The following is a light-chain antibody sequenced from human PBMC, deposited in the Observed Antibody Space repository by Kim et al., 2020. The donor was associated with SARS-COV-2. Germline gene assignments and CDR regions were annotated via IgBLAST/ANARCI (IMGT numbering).Light chain of an antibody. V-gene: IGKV4-1*01. CDR3: QHQAT. J-gene: IGKJ2*01. CDR1: QSVLHSSNNKNY. Sequence: DIVMTQSPDSLAVSLGERATINCKSSQSVLHSSNNKNYLTWYQQKPGQPPKLLIYWASTRESGVSDRFSGSGSGTDFTLTISSLQAEDVAVYYCQHQATLGQRTKQEI. CDR2: WAS.